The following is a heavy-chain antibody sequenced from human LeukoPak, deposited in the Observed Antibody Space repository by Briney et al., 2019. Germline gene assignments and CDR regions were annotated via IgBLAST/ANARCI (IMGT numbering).Heavy chain of an antibody. D-gene: IGHD5-12*01. Sequence: GGSLTLSCAASGFTFSNYAMSWVRQAPGKGLEWVSSISDSGGSTYYADSVKGRFTISRDNSKNTLYLEMNSVRAEDTAVYYCAKGDGGYGWYFDVWGRGTLVTVSS. CDR3: AKGDGGYGWYFDV. J-gene: IGHJ2*01. V-gene: IGHV3-23*01. CDR2: ISDSGGST. CDR1: GFTFSNYA.